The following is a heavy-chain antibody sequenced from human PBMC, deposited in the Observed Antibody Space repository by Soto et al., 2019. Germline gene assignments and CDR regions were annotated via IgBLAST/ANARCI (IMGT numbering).Heavy chain of an antibody. CDR3: ASRGYYYDSSGYSPYYNGMPV. J-gene: IGHJ6*02. D-gene: IGHD3-22*01. V-gene: IGHV3-30-3*01. CDR2: ISYNGSNK. Sequence: SGGSLRLSCAASGFTFSSYAMHWVRQAPGKGLEWVAVISYNGSNKYYADSVKGRFTISRDNSKTTLYLQMNSLRAEDTAVYYCASRGYYYDSSGYSPYYNGMPVWGQGTTFTVSS. CDR1: GFTFSSYA.